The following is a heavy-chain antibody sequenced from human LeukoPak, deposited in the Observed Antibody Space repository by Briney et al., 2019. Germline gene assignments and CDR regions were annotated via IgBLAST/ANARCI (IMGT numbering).Heavy chain of an antibody. CDR1: EYTFTGYY. V-gene: IGHV1-2*02. Sequence: ASVKVSCKASEYTFTGYYMHWVRQAPGQGLEWMGWINPNSGGTNYAQKFQGRVTMTSDTSVSTAYMELSRLRSDDTAVYYCARGGSGKNYYYYYYYGMDVWGQGTTVTVSS. J-gene: IGHJ6*02. CDR2: INPNSGGT. D-gene: IGHD3-10*01. CDR3: ARGGSGKNYYYYYYYGMDV.